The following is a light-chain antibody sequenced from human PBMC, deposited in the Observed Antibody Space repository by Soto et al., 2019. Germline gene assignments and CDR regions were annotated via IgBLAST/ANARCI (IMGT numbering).Light chain of an antibody. J-gene: IGLJ1*01. CDR3: SSYTTSNTRQIV. V-gene: IGLV2-14*03. Sequence: LNQPTSGSGSPGQSIIISCTGTSSDVGGYNYVSWYQHHPGKAPKLIIYDVSNRPSGVSNRFSGSKSGNTASLTISGLQPEDEADYYCSSYTTSNTRQIVFGTGTKSPS. CDR1: SSDVGGYNY. CDR2: DVS.